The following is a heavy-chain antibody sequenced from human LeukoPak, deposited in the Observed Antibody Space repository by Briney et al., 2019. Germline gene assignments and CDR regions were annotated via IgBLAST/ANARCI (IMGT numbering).Heavy chain of an antibody. CDR3: ARALGYCSGGSCTRGYNWFDP. CDR2: IYYSGST. Sequence: SETLSLTCTVSGGSISSSSYYWGWIRQPPGKGLEWIGSIYYSGSTYYNPSLKSRVTISVDTSKNQFSLKLSSVTAADTAVYYCARALGYCSGGSCTRGYNWFDPWGQGTLVTVPS. J-gene: IGHJ5*02. D-gene: IGHD2-15*01. V-gene: IGHV4-39*01. CDR1: GGSISSSSYY.